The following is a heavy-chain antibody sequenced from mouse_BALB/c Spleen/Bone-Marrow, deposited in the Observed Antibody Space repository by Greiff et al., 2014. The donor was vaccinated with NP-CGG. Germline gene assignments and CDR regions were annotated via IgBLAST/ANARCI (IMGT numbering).Heavy chain of an antibody. CDR1: GYTFTSYW. V-gene: IGHV1-69*02. Sequence: QVQLQQSGAELVRPGASAKLSCKASGYTFTSYWINWVKQRPGQGLEWIGNIYPSDSYTNYNQKFKDKATLTVDKSSSTAYMQLSSPTSEDSAVYYCARTPYYRYDVFDYWGQGTTLTVSS. CDR2: IYPSDSYT. CDR3: ARTPYYRYDVFDY. J-gene: IGHJ2*01. D-gene: IGHD2-14*01.